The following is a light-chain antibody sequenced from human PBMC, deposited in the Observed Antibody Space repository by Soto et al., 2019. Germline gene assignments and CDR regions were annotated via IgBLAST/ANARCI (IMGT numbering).Light chain of an antibody. J-gene: IGKJ2*01. CDR3: QQYGSSPVA. CDR2: GAS. CDR1: QSVSSSY. Sequence: EIVLTQSPGTLSLSPGERATLSCRASQSVSSSYLAWYQQKPGQAPRLLIYGASSRATGIPDRFSGSGSGIDFTLTISRLEPEDFAVYYCQQYGSSPVAFGQGTKLEIK. V-gene: IGKV3-20*01.